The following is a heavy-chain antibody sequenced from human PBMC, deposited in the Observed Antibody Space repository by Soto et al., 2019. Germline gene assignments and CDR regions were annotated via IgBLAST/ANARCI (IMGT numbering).Heavy chain of an antibody. J-gene: IGHJ4*02. V-gene: IGHV1-2*04. Sequence: ASVKVSCKTSGYSFTDYKLHWVRQAPGQGLEWMGWVYPNGGGSNSAQKFQGSVTMTWDTSITTAYLDLTRLTTNDTATYFCATWVDYGDFEGFDFWGQGTLVTVSS. CDR1: GYSFTDYK. D-gene: IGHD4-17*01. CDR3: ATWVDYGDFEGFDF. CDR2: VYPNGGGS.